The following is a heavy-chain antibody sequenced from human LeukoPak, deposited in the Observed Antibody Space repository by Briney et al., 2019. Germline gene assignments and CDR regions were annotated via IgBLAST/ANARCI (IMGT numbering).Heavy chain of an antibody. CDR2: ISYDGSNK. CDR1: GFTFSNYG. D-gene: IGHD6-13*01. Sequence: GGSLRLSCAASGFTFSNYGMHWVRQAPGKGLEWVAVISYDGSNKYYADSVKGRFTISRDNSKNTLYLQMNSLRAEDTAVYHCARDLSIAAAGYFDYWGQGTLVTVSS. V-gene: IGHV3-30*19. J-gene: IGHJ4*02. CDR3: ARDLSIAAAGYFDY.